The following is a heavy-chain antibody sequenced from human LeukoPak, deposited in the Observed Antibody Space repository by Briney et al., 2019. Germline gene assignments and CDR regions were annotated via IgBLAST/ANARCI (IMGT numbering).Heavy chain of an antibody. D-gene: IGHD5-12*01. V-gene: IGHV3-64*01. Sequence: GGSLRLSCAASGFTFSSYAMHWVRQAPGKGLEYVSAISSNGGSTYYANSVKGRFTISRDNSKNTLYLQMGSLRAEDMAVYYCARQINVDEYFQHWGQGTLVTVSS. CDR2: ISSNGGST. CDR3: ARQINVDEYFQH. J-gene: IGHJ1*01. CDR1: GFTFSSYA.